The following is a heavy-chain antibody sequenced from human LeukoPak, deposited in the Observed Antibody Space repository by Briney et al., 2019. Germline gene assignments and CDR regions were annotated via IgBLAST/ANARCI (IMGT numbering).Heavy chain of an antibody. CDR1: GGSISSSNW. V-gene: IGHV4-4*02. D-gene: IGHD3-10*01. CDR2: INHSGST. Sequence: KPSETLSLTCTVSGGSISSSNWWSWVRQPPGKGLEWIGEINHSGSTNYNPSLKSRVTISVDTSKNQFSLKLSSVTAADTAVYYCARARRKSFRGVIITSYWFDPWGQGTLVTVSS. CDR3: ARARRKSFRGVIITSYWFDP. J-gene: IGHJ5*02.